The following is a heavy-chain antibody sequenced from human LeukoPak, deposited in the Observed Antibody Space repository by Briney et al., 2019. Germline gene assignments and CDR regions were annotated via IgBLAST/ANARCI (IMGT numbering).Heavy chain of an antibody. CDR3: ARGVPTMVRGEHGY. CDR2: INPNSGGT. Sequence: ASVKVSCKASGYTFTGYYMHWVRQAPGQGLEWMGWINPNSGGTNYAQKFQGRVTMTRSTSISTAYMELSSLRSEDTAVYYCARGVPTMVRGEHGYWGQGTLVTVSS. CDR1: GYTFTGYY. J-gene: IGHJ4*02. D-gene: IGHD3-10*01. V-gene: IGHV1-2*02.